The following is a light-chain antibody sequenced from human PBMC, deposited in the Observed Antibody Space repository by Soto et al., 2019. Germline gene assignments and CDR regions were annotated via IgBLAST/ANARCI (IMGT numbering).Light chain of an antibody. CDR3: QQYNDWPRT. CDR1: QSVTYN. V-gene: IGKV3-15*01. Sequence: DIVMTQSPATLSVSPGERATLSCRASQSVTYNLAWYQQKPGQAPRLLIYGASTRATGIPATFSGSGSGTDFTLTITSLQSEDFAVYYCQQYNDWPRTFGQGTKVEIK. CDR2: GAS. J-gene: IGKJ1*01.